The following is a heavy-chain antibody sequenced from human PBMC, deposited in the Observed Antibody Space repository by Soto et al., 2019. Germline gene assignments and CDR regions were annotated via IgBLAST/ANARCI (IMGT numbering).Heavy chain of an antibody. CDR3: AREHCGGTGYYSDAFDV. J-gene: IGHJ3*01. D-gene: IGHD3-22*01. Sequence: PGRSLRLSCAASAFSFSDYYMSWIRQASLKGLEWVSYISGSGTNIYYADSVKGRFTISRDNAKSSLYLQMSSVVGEDTAVYYCAREHCGGTGYYSDAFDVGGQGTMVTVSS. CDR1: AFSFSDYY. CDR2: ISGSGTNI. V-gene: IGHV3-11*01.